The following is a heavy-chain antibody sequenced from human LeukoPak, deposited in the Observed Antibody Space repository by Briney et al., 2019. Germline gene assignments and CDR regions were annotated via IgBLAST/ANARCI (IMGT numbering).Heavy chain of an antibody. V-gene: IGHV3-64D*06. CDR2: IGSNGGRT. D-gene: IGHD3-10*01. CDR3: VKDPGYYGSGSYFDY. CDR1: GFTFSNYA. J-gene: IGHJ4*02. Sequence: PGGSLRLSCSASGFTFSNYAMHWVRQAPGKGLEYVSVIGSNGGRTYYADSVKGRFTISRDNSKNTLYLQLNSLRAEGTAVYYCVKDPGYYGSGSYFDYWGQGTLVTVSS.